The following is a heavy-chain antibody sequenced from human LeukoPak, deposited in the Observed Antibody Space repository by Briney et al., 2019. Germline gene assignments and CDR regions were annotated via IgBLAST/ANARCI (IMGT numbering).Heavy chain of an antibody. Sequence: GGSLRLSCAASGYRFSTSDMHWVRQASGRGLEWVSSIASTGETYYAPSVKGRFTISREIAKNSLYLQMNSLRGGDTAIYHCVRGGEIGLDYWGQGALITVSS. CDR2: IASTGET. V-gene: IGHV3-13*01. D-gene: IGHD3-16*01. J-gene: IGHJ4*02. CDR3: VRGGEIGLDY. CDR1: GYRFSTSD.